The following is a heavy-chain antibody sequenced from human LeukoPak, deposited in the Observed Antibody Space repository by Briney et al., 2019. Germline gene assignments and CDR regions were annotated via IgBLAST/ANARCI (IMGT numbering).Heavy chain of an antibody. D-gene: IGHD2-21*02. Sequence: ASVKVSCKASGYTFTNYHINRVRQASGQGLEWMTWINPDTGDKGYARKFQDRVTITTDTSISTAYMELSSLSSEDTAVYFCARTTSMTASGYDYWGQGTLVSVSS. CDR2: INPDTGDK. J-gene: IGHJ4*02. CDR3: ARTTSMTASGYDY. V-gene: IGHV1-8*03. CDR1: GYTFTNYH.